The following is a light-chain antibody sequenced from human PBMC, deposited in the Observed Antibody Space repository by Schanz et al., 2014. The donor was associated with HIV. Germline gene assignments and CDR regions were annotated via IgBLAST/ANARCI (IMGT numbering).Light chain of an antibody. CDR3: SSYAGTSNFWV. CDR2: EVS. CDR1: SSDVGDYNY. J-gene: IGLJ3*02. V-gene: IGLV2-8*01. Sequence: QSALTQPPSASGSPGQSVTLSCTGTSSDVGDYNYVSWYQQHPGKAPKIMIYEVSKRPSGVPDRFSGSKSGNTASLTVSGLQAEDEAAYYCSSYAGTSNFWVFGGGTKLTVL.